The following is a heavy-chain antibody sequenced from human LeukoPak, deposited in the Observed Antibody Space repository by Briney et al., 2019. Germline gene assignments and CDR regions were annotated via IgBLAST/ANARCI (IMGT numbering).Heavy chain of an antibody. Sequence: GGSLRLSCAASGFTFSSYSMNWVRQAPGKGLEWVSYISSSSSTIYYADSVKGRFTISRDNAKNSLYLQMNSLRAEDTAVYYCARDRISGGPVRGSYMDVWGKGTTVTISS. D-gene: IGHD7-27*01. CDR3: ARDRISGGPVRGSYMDV. CDR2: ISSSSSTI. J-gene: IGHJ6*03. CDR1: GFTFSSYS. V-gene: IGHV3-48*01.